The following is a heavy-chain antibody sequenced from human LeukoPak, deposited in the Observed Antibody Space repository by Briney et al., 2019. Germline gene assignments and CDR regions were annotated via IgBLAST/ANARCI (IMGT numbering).Heavy chain of an antibody. CDR1: GFTFSSFA. V-gene: IGHV3-23*01. J-gene: IGHJ6*03. CDR3: ARVTITMVRGVIQSYYYYMDV. D-gene: IGHD3-10*01. Sequence: GGSLRLSCAASGFTFSSFAMNWVRQAPGKGLEWVSIISGSGDTTHYTDSVKGRFTVSRDNSKNTLYLQMNSLRAEDTAVYYCARVTITMVRGVIQSYYYYMDVWGKGTTVTISS. CDR2: ISGSGDTT.